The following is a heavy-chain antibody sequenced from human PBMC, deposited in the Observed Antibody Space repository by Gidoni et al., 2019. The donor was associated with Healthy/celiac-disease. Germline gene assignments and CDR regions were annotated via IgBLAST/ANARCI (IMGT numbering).Heavy chain of an antibody. Sequence: EVQLVESGGGLIQPGGSLRLSCASSGFTVSSNYMRWVRKAPGKGLEWVSVIYSGGSTYYADSVKGRFTISRDNSKNTLYLQMNSLRAEDTAVYYCARDWVLGARWQQLEWRRDYYGMDVWGQGTTVTVSS. J-gene: IGHJ6*02. CDR1: GFTVSSNY. CDR2: IYSGGST. CDR3: ARDWVLGARWQQLEWRRDYYGMDV. V-gene: IGHV3-53*01. D-gene: IGHD6-13*01.